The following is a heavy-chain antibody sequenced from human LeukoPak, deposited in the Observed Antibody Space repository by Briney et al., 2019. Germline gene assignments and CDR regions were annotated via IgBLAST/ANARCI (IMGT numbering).Heavy chain of an antibody. V-gene: IGHV4-38-2*01. CDR3: ARRIGYSSSWYPYGGFDP. Sequence: PSETLSLTXAVSGYSISSGYYWGWIRQPPGKGLEWVGSIYHSGSTYYNPSLKSRVTISVDTSKNQFSLKLSSVTAADTAVYYCARRIGYSSSWYPYGGFDPWGQGTLVTVSS. CDR1: GYSISSGYY. D-gene: IGHD6-13*01. J-gene: IGHJ5*02. CDR2: IYHSGST.